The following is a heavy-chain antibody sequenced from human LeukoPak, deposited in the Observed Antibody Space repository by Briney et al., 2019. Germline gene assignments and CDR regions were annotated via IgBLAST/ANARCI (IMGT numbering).Heavy chain of an antibody. CDR1: GFTFSTYA. CDR3: AKVGESSPSLYFDY. J-gene: IGHJ4*02. CDR2: ISYDGRQK. D-gene: IGHD6-6*01. Sequence: PGGSLRVSCAASGFTFSTYAMHWVRQAPGKGVEWVAVISYDGRQKYYADSVKGRFTISRDNSKNTLYLQMNSLRAEDTAVYYCAKVGESSPSLYFDYWGQGTLVTVSS. V-gene: IGHV3-30*04.